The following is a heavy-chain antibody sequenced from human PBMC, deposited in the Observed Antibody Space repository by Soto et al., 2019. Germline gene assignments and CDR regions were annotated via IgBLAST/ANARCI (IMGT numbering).Heavy chain of an antibody. D-gene: IGHD2-15*01. J-gene: IGHJ6*02. CDR3: ARDSLVVAAVSGTWHSYYGMDV. V-gene: IGHV1-69*12. CDR1: GGTFSTYA. CDR2: IIPIFGTA. Sequence: QVQLVQSGAEVKKPGSSVKVSCKSSGGTFSTYAISWVRQAPGQGLEWMGGIIPIFGTANYAQKFQGRVTITANESTTAVNMELISLRSEDTAVYYGARDSLVVAAVSGTWHSYYGMDVWGQGTTVTVS.